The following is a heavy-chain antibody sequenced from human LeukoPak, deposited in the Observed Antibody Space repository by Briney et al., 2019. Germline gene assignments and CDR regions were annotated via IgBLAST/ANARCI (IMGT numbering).Heavy chain of an antibody. V-gene: IGHV4-59*01. J-gene: IGHJ4*02. D-gene: IGHD6-13*01. Sequence: PSETLSLTCTVSGGSISSYYWSWIRQPPGKGPEWIGYIYYSGSTNYNPSLKSRVTISVDTSKNQFPLKLSSVTAADTAVYYCARIESPYSSSWYYFDYWGQGTLVTVSS. CDR3: ARIESPYSSSWYYFDY. CDR2: IYYSGST. CDR1: GGSISSYY.